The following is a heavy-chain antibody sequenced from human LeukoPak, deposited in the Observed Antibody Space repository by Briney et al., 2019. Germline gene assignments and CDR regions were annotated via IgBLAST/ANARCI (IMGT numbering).Heavy chain of an antibody. CDR2: IYYSGST. J-gene: IGHJ6*02. CDR1: GGSISSSSYY. Sequence: SETLSLTCTVSGGSISSSSYYWGWIRQPPGKGLEWIGSIYYSGSTYYNPSLKSRVTISVDTSKNQFSLKLSSVTAADTAVYYCARRRVGATTGYYYYYGMDVWGQGTTVTVSS. V-gene: IGHV4-39*01. CDR3: ARRRVGATTGYYYYYGMDV. D-gene: IGHD1-26*01.